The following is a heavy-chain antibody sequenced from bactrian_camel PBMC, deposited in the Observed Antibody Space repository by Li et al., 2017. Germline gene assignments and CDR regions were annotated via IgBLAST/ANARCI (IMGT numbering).Heavy chain of an antibody. V-gene: IGHV3S53*01. CDR3: AARAGRVIGDQLDFNVYTY. CDR2: VDSDGTA. CDR1: GYAISYSTYC. Sequence: HVQLVESGGGSVRAGGSLRLSCADSGYAISYSTYCLGWFRQAPGKEREGVAIVDSDGTAIYTDAAKGRFTASKDNVKNTLYLQMNSLKPEDTSMYYCAARAGRVIGDQLDFNVYTYWGQGTQVTVS. D-gene: IGHD5*01. J-gene: IGHJ4*01.